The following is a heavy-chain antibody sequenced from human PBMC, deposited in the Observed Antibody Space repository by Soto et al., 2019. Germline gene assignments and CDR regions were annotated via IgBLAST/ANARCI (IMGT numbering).Heavy chain of an antibody. V-gene: IGHV4-30-2*03. CDR1: GGSISSGGYS. Sequence: PSQTLSVTCAVSGGSISSGGYSWSWIRQPPGKGLEWIGCIYYSGSTYYNPSLKSRVTVSVDTSKNQFSLKLSSVTAADTAVYYCARSTIAPRLSMSPHDPWGQGTLVTVS. J-gene: IGHJ5*02. CDR2: IYYSGST. D-gene: IGHD6-6*01. CDR3: ARSTIAPRLSMSPHDP.